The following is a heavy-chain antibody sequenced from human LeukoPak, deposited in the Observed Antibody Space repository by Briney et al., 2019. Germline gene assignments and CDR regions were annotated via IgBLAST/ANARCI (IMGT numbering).Heavy chain of an antibody. CDR3: ARAKGAGLLDY. Sequence: SETLSLTCTVSGGSISSYYWSWIRQPPGKGLEWIGYIYYSGSTNYNPSLKSRVTISVDTSKNQFSLKLSSVTAADTAVYYCARAKGAGLLDYWGQGTLVTVSS. CDR2: IYYSGST. J-gene: IGHJ4*02. D-gene: IGHD6-19*01. CDR1: GGSISSYY. V-gene: IGHV4-59*08.